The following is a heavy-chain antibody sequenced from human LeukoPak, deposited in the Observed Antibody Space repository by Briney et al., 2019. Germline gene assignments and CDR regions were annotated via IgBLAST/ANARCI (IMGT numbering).Heavy chain of an antibody. J-gene: IGHJ3*02. Sequence: PSETLSLTCTVSGDSISSYYWSWIRQPPGKGLEWIGYIYYIGSTNYNSSLKSRVTISVDTSKNQFSPKLSSVTAADTAVYYCARDCAFDIWGQGTMVTVSS. CDR1: GDSISSYY. V-gene: IGHV4-59*01. CDR3: ARDCAFDI. CDR2: IYYIGST.